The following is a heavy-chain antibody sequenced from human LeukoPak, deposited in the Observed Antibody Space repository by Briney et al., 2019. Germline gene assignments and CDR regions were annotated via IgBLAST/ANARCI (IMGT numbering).Heavy chain of an antibody. CDR3: ARVGLADYYYYAMDV. D-gene: IGHD3-3*02. V-gene: IGHV4-59*01. J-gene: IGHJ6*02. CDR2: IYYSGSS. CDR1: GGSISSYY. Sequence: SETLSLTCTVSGGSISSYYWSWVRQPPGKGLEWIGYIYYSGSSNYNPSLKSGVTISVDTSKNQFSLKLRPVTAADTAVYYCARVGLADYYYYAMDVWGQGTTVTVSS.